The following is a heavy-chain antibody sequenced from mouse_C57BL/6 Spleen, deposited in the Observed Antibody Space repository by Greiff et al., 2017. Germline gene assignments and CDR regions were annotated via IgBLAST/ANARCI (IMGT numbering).Heavy chain of an antibody. CDR3: ALYGSSTGYWYFEV. J-gene: IGHJ1*03. CDR1: GYTFTSYW. Sequence: QVQLQQPGAELVRPGSSVKLSCKASGYTFTSYWMHWVKQRPIQGLEWIGNIDPSDSETHYNQKFKDKATLTVDKSSSPAYMQLSSLTSEDSAVYYCALYGSSTGYWYFEVWGTGTTVTVSS. D-gene: IGHD1-1*01. CDR2: IDPSDSET. V-gene: IGHV1-52*01.